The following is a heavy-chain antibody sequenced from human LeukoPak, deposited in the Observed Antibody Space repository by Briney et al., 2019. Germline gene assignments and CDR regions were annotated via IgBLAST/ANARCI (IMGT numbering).Heavy chain of an antibody. Sequence: SETLSLTCTVCGGSISSDYWSWIRQPPGKGLEWIGRISYSGSTTYNPSLKTRVTISVDTSKNQFSLKLSSVTAADTAVYYCARQASCDSTNCYPFDYWGQGTLVTASS. CDR1: GGSISSDY. J-gene: IGHJ4*02. D-gene: IGHD2-2*01. CDR2: ISYSGST. CDR3: ARQASCDSTNCYPFDY. V-gene: IGHV4-59*08.